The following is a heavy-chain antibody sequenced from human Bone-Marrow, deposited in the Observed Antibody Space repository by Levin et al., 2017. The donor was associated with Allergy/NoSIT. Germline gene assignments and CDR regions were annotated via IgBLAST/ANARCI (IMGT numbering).Heavy chain of an antibody. CDR3: ARDRRDLYYDFWSGHYYFDY. CDR1: GYTFTSYY. D-gene: IGHD3-3*01. V-gene: IGHV1-46*01. J-gene: IGHJ4*02. CDR2: INPSGGST. Sequence: PGESLKISCKASGYTFTSYYMHWVRQAPGQGLEWMGIINPSGGSTSYAQKFQGRVTMTRDTSTSTVYMELSSLRSEDTAVYYCARDRRDLYYDFWSGHYYFDYWGQGTLVTVSS.